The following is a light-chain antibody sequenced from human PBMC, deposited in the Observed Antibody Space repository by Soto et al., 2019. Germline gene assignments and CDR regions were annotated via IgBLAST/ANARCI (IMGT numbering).Light chain of an antibody. CDR2: GAS. V-gene: IGKV3-20*01. J-gene: IGKJ2*02. Sequence: EIVLTQSPGTLSLSPGERATLSCRASQSVSSSYLAWYQQKPGQAPSLLIYGASSRATGIPDRFSGSGSGPDFTLTISRLEPEDFAVYYCQQRGTFGQGTKLEIK. CDR1: QSVSSSY. CDR3: QQRGT.